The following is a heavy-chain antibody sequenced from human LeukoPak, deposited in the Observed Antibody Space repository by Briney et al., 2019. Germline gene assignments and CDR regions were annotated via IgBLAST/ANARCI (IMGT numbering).Heavy chain of an antibody. CDR2: TAFNGSDNDYVT. V-gene: IGHV3-30*03. CDR3: AREGITGWTN. Sequence: PGGSLRLSCAASGFTFSTYGMHWVRQAPGKGLEWVAVTAFNGSDNDYVTSYANSVKGRFTISRDNSKKTLYLQMSSLRTEDTAVYYCAREGITGWTNWGQGTLVTVSS. D-gene: IGHD1-20*01. CDR1: GFTFSTYG. J-gene: IGHJ4*02.